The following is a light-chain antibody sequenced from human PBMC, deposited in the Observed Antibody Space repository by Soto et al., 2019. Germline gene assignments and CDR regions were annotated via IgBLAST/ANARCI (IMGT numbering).Light chain of an antibody. V-gene: IGKV1-39*01. CDR1: QNIRCF. CDR3: QQSFSNYFT. J-gene: IGKJ4*01. CDR2: GTS. Sequence: DIVMTQSPFALSASVGDRVTITCRASQNIRCFLHWYQQKPGKAPKLLIYGTSNLESGVPSRFGGSGSGTDFTLTISGLQLEDFATYYCQQSFSNYFTFGGGTKVEI.